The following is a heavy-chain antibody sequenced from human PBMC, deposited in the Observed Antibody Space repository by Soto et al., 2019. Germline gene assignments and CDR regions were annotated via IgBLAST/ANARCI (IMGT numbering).Heavy chain of an antibody. Sequence: GGSLRLSCAASGFTFSSYAMSWVRQAPGKGLEWVSAISGSGGSTYYADSVKGWFTISRDNSKNTLYLQMNSLRAEDTAVYYCAKDVTTIFGVVIRPEYFDYWGQGTLVTVS. V-gene: IGHV3-23*01. J-gene: IGHJ4*02. D-gene: IGHD3-3*01. CDR1: GFTFSSYA. CDR2: ISGSGGST. CDR3: AKDVTTIFGVVIRPEYFDY.